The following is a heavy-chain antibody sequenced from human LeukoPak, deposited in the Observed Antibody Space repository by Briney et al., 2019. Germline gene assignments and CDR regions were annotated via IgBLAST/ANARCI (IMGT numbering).Heavy chain of an antibody. V-gene: IGHV3-15*01. Sequence: GGSLRLSCAASGFTFSNAWMTWVRQAPGKGLEWVGRIKSRTDGGTTDHAAPVKGRFTISRDDSENTVYLQMNSLRAEDTAVYYCARDSGLRYFDLLPDCWGQVTLVSVSS. CDR1: GFTFSNAW. CDR2: IKSRTDGGTT. D-gene: IGHD3-9*01. CDR3: ARDSGLRYFDLLPDC. J-gene: IGHJ4*02.